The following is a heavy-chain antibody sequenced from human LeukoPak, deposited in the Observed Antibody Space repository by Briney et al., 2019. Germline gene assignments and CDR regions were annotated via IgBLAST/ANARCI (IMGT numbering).Heavy chain of an antibody. V-gene: IGHV3-7*01. J-gene: IGHJ4*02. CDR1: GFTFSDFW. D-gene: IGHD4-11*01. CDR2: INQGGSES. CDR3: TKGRSNHY. Sequence: PGGSLRLPCAASGFTFSDFWMGWVRQAPGKGLEWVANINQGGSESYYVDSVKGRFTISRDNAKKSLFLQMNSLRAKDTAVYYCTKGRSNHYWGQGTLVTVST.